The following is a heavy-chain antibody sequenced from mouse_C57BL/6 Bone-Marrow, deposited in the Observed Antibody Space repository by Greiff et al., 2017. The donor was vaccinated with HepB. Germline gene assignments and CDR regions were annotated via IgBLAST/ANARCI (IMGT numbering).Heavy chain of an antibody. V-gene: IGHV2-6*01. D-gene: IGHD2-12*01. CDR3: ATHGERRGEYAMDY. J-gene: IGHJ4*01. Sequence: QVQLKESGPGLVAPSQCLSISCTVSGFSLTSYGVDWVRQSPGKGLEWLGVICGVGSTNYNSALKSRLSIITENSKSQVFLKMNSLQTDDTAMYYCATHGERRGEYAMDYWGQGTSVTVSS. CDR1: GFSLTSYG. CDR2: ICGVGST.